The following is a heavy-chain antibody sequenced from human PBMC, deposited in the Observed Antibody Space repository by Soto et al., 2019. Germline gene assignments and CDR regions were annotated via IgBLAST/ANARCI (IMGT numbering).Heavy chain of an antibody. CDR3: ARARRLAYCGGDCYPPGWFDP. CDR1: GGTFSSYA. V-gene: IGHV1-69*13. J-gene: IGHJ5*02. CDR2: IIPIFGTA. Sequence: GASVKVSCKASGGTFSSYAISWVRQAPGQGLEWMGGIIPIFGTANYAQKFQGRVTITADGSTSTAYMELSSLRSEDTAVYYCARARRLAYCGGDCYPPGWFDPWGQGTLVTVSS. D-gene: IGHD2-21*02.